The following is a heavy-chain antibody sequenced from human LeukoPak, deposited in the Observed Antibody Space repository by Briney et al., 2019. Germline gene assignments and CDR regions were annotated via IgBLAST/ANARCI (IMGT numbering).Heavy chain of an antibody. CDR2: IYSGGST. CDR3: ARDVTTMVREGDAFDI. CDR1: GFTVSSNY. J-gene: IGHJ3*02. Sequence: GGSLRLSCAASGFTVSSNYMSWVRQAPGKGLEWVSVIYSGGSTYYADSVKGRFTISRDKSKNPLYLQMNSLRAEDTAVYYCARDVTTMVREGDAFDIWGQGTMVTVSS. V-gene: IGHV3-66*01. D-gene: IGHD3-10*01.